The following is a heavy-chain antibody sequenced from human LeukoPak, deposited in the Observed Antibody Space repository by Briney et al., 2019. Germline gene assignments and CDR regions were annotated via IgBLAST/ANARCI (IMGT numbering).Heavy chain of an antibody. CDR2: IYYSGST. Sequence: SETLSLTCTVSGGSISSSSYYWGWIRQPPGKGLEWIGNIYYSGSTYYNPSLKSRVTISVDTSKNQFSLKLSSVTAADTAVYYCARATPDYYYYYYMDVWGKGTTVTVSS. CDR3: ARATPDYYYYYYMDV. V-gene: IGHV4-39*01. J-gene: IGHJ6*03. CDR1: GGSISSSSYY.